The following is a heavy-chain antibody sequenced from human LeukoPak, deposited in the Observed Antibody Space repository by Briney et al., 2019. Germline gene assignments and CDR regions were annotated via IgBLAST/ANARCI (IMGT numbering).Heavy chain of an antibody. V-gene: IGHV3-23*01. D-gene: IGHD3-22*01. J-gene: IGHJ4*02. CDR3: AKDFSSGYYITTFDY. CDR2: ISGSAGST. CDR1: GFTSSTYA. Sequence: GGSLRLSCAASGFTSSTYAMSWVRQAPGKGLEWVSTISGSAGSTYYADSVKGRFTISRDNSKNTLYLQMNSLRAEDTAVYSCAKDFSSGYYITTFDYWGQGTLVTVSS.